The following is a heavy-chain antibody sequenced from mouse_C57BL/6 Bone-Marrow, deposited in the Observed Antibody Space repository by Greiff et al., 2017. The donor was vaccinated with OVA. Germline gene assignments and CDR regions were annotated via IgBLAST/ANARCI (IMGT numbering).Heavy chain of an antibody. CDR2: IYPGNSDT. CDR1: GYTFTSYW. V-gene: IGHV1-5*01. Sequence: EVQLQESGTVLARPGASVKMSCKTSGYTFTSYWMHWVKQRPGQGLEWIGAIYPGNSDTSYNQKFTGKAKLTAVTSASTAYMELSSLTNEDSAVYYCTRGTTVEYFDVWGTGTTVTVSS. CDR3: TRGTTVEYFDV. D-gene: IGHD1-1*01. J-gene: IGHJ1*03.